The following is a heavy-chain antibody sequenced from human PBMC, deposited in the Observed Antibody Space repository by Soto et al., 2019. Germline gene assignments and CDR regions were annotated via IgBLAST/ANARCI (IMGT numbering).Heavy chain of an antibody. CDR3: ARDVYDFWSGYYTTYYYGMDV. Sequence: PGGSLRLSCAASGFTFSHYWMTWVRQAPGKGLEWVANIKGDGSEKHYVDSVKGRFTISRDNANNSLFLQMNSLRAEDTAVYYCARDVYDFWSGYYTTYYYGMDVWGQGTTVTVSS. D-gene: IGHD3-3*01. CDR1: GFTFSHYW. J-gene: IGHJ6*02. V-gene: IGHV3-7*01. CDR2: IKGDGSEK.